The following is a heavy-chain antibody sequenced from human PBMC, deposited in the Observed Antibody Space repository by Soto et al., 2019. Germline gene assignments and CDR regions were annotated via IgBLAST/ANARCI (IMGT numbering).Heavy chain of an antibody. D-gene: IGHD6-13*01. CDR2: LNSDGSST. J-gene: IGHJ5*02. Sequence: EVQLVESGGGLVQPGGSLRLSCAASGFTFSSYWMHWVRQAPGKGLVWVSRLNSDGSSTSYADSVKGRFTISRDNAKNTLYLQMNSLRAEDTAVYYCARVRIAAAGSNWFDPWGQGTLVTVSS. V-gene: IGHV3-74*01. CDR1: GFTFSSYW. CDR3: ARVRIAAAGSNWFDP.